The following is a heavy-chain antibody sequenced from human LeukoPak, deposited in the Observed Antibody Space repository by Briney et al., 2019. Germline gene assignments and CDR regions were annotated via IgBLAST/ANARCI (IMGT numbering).Heavy chain of an antibody. D-gene: IGHD7-27*01. J-gene: IGHJ4*02. Sequence: GGSLRLSCAASGFTFSSYNMNWVRLTPGRELEWVACISQDGSETFYMDSVRGRFTISRDNTKNSLYLQMNSLRAEDTAVYFCVRDLGHSRHYFEYWGQGALVTVSS. V-gene: IGHV3-7*01. CDR3: VRDLGHSRHYFEY. CDR1: GFTFSSYN. CDR2: ISQDGSET.